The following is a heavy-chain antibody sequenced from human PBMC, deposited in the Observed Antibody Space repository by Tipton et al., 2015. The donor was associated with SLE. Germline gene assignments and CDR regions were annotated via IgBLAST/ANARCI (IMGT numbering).Heavy chain of an antibody. Sequence: TLSLTCTVSGGSISSYYWSWIRQPPGKGLVWIGYIYYSGSTNYNPSLKSRVTISVDTSKNQFSLKLSSVTAADTAVYYCARSEGRDNRQWLALDYWGQGTLVTVSS. CDR3: ARSEGRDNRQWLALDY. V-gene: IGHV4-59*08. D-gene: IGHD6-19*01. CDR1: GGSISSYY. CDR2: IYYSGST. J-gene: IGHJ4*02.